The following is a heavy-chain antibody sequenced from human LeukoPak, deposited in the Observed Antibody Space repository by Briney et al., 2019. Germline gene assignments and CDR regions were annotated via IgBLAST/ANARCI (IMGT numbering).Heavy chain of an antibody. CDR1: GYSISSGYY. CDR3: ARRPVWSGYPHFDY. Sequence: PSETLSLTCAVSGYSISSGYYWGWIRQPPGKGLEWIGSIYHSGSTYYNPSLKSRVTISVDTSKNQFSLKLSSVTAADTAVYYCARRPVWSGYPHFDYWGRGTRVTVSS. V-gene: IGHV4-38-2*01. D-gene: IGHD3-3*01. CDR2: IYHSGST. J-gene: IGHJ4*02.